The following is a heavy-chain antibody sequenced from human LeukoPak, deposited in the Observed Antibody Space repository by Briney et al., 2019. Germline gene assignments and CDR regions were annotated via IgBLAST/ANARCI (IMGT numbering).Heavy chain of an antibody. CDR2: ISSDGRST. Sequence: PGGSLRLSCAASGFTFSSYWMHWVRQAPGEGLVWVSRISSDGRSTSHADSVKGRFTISRDNAKNTLYLQMNSLRPEDTAVYYYASGMPTTFDMWGQGTMVTVSS. CDR3: ASGMPTTFDM. CDR1: GFTFSSYW. V-gene: IGHV3-74*01. D-gene: IGHD5-12*01. J-gene: IGHJ3*02.